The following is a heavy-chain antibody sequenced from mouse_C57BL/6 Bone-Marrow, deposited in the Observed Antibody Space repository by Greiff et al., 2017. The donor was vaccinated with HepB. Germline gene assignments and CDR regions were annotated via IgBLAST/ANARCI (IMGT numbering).Heavy chain of an antibody. J-gene: IGHJ3*01. CDR1: GFTFSDYG. V-gene: IGHV5-17*01. CDR3: ATIGFAY. Sequence: EVNLVESGGGLVKPGGSLKLSCAASGFTFSDYGMHWVRQAPEKGLEWVAYISSGSSTIYYADTVKGRFTISRDNAKNTLFLQMTSLRSEDTAMYYCATIGFAYWGQGTLVTVSA. CDR2: ISSGSSTI.